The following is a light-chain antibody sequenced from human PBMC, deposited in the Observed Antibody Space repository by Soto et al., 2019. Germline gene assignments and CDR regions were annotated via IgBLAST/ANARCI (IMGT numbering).Light chain of an antibody. Sequence: EIVLTQSPATLSLSPGERATLSCRASQSVSSLLAWYQQKSGQPPRLPVSDASKRATGVTDRFSGSGSGTDFTLIISRLEREDFAVYYCQQRSNWPLTFGGGTKVEIK. CDR2: DAS. CDR3: QQRSNWPLT. CDR1: QSVSSL. V-gene: IGKV3-11*01. J-gene: IGKJ4*01.